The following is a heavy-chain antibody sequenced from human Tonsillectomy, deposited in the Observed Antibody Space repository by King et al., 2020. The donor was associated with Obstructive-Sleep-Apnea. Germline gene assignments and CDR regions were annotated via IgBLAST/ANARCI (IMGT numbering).Heavy chain of an antibody. CDR2: IYHSGST. V-gene: IGHV4-4*02. CDR3: ARDHGDYDSSGYYIDY. Sequence: QLQESGPGLVKPSGTLSLTCAVSGGSISSSNWWSWVRQPPGKGLEWIGEIYHSGSTNYNPSLKSRVTMSVDKSKNQFSLKLSSVTAADTAVYYCARDHGDYDSSGYYIDYWGQGTLVTVSS. D-gene: IGHD3-22*01. J-gene: IGHJ4*02. CDR1: GGSISSSNW.